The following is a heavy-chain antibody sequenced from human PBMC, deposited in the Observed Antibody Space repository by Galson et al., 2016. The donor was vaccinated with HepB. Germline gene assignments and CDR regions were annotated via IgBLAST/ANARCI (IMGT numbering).Heavy chain of an antibody. CDR3: ADRRADYSVA. V-gene: IGHV6-1*01. D-gene: IGHD2-15*01. CDR1: GDSVFSNRAA. CDR2: TYYRSKWYN. Sequence: CAISGDSVFSNRAAWNWIRQSPSRGLEWLGRTYYRSKWYNDYAVSVKSRITINPDTSKNQFSLHLNSVTPEDTAVYYCADRRADYSVAWGQGTLVTVAS. J-gene: IGHJ5*02.